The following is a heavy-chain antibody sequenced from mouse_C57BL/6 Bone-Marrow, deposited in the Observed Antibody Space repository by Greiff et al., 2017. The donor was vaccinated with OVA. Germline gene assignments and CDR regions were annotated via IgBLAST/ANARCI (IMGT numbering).Heavy chain of an antibody. V-gene: IGHV14-4*01. Sequence: EVQLKESGAELVRPGASVKLSCTASGFNIKDDYMHWVKQRPEQGLEWIGWIDPENGDTEYASKFQGKATITADTSSNTAYLQLSSLTSEDTAVYYCTTYGGSDYFDYWGQGTTLTVSS. D-gene: IGHD1-1*01. CDR1: GFNIKDDY. CDR2: IDPENGDT. J-gene: IGHJ2*01. CDR3: TTYGGSDYFDY.